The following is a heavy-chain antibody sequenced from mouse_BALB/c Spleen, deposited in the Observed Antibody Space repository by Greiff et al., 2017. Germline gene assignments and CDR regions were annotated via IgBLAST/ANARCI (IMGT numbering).Heavy chain of an antibody. J-gene: IGHJ3*01. CDR1: GYTFTSYW. D-gene: IGHD1-1*01. V-gene: IGHV1-69*02. Sequence: QVQLQQSGAELVRPGASVKLSCKASGYTFTSYWINWVKQRPGQGLEWIGNIYPSDSYTNYNQKFKDKATLTVDKSSSTAYMQLSSPTSEDSAVYYCTRNYGSSYGFAYWGQGTLVTVSA. CDR2: IYPSDSYT. CDR3: TRNYGSSYGFAY.